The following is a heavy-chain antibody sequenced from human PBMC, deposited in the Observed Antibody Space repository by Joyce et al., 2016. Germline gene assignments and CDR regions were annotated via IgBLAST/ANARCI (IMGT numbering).Heavy chain of an antibody. D-gene: IGHD6-25*01. V-gene: IGHV3-30*18. CDR1: GLTLSNYG. CDR3: AKILTATYSSGWFLDY. Sequence: QVQLVESGGGVVQPGRSLRLSFAASGLTLSNYGVHWVRQAPGKGREWVAVISYDGIYKYYADSVKGRFTISRDNSKNTVFLEMNSLRTEDTAVYYCAKILTATYSSGWFLDYWGQGTLVTVSS. CDR2: ISYDGIYK. J-gene: IGHJ4*02.